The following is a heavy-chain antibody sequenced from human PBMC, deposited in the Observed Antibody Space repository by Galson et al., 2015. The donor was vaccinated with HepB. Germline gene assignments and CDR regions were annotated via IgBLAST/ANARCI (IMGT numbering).Heavy chain of an antibody. Sequence: ISGDSVSSTSAAWNWFRQSPSRGLEWLGRTCYRSKWYSDYAGSLRSRITINPDTSKNLFSLHLNSVTPEDTAVYYCARYGSGWYVDSWGQGTLVTVSA. D-gene: IGHD6-19*01. CDR3: ARYGSGWYVDS. J-gene: IGHJ4*02. CDR1: GDSVSSTSAA. V-gene: IGHV6-1*01. CDR2: TCYRSKWYS.